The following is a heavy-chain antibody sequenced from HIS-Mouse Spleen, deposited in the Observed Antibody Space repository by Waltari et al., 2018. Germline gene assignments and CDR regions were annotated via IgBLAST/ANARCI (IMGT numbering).Heavy chain of an antibody. CDR2: IYYSGGT. D-gene: IGHD6-13*01. CDR3: AREIPYSSSWYDWYFDL. J-gene: IGHJ2*01. Sequence: QLQLQESGPGLVKPSETLSLTCTVSGGSISSSSYYWGWIRQPPGRGLEWIGSIYYSGGTYSNRSLKRRVTISVDTSKNQFSLKLSSVTAADTAVYYCAREIPYSSSWYDWYFDLWGRGTLVTVSS. CDR1: GGSISSSSYY. V-gene: IGHV4-39*07.